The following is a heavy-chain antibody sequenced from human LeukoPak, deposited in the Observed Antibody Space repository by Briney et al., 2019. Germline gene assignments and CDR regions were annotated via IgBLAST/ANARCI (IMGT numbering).Heavy chain of an antibody. CDR2: INHSGST. D-gene: IGHD4-11*01. Sequence: SETLSLTCAVYGGSFSGYYWSWIRQPPGKGLEWIGEINHSGSTNYNLSLKSRVTISVDTSKNQFSLKLSSVTAADTAVYYCARGYSKYYYYYGMDVWGQGTTVTVSS. V-gene: IGHV4-34*01. CDR3: ARGYSKYYYYYGMDV. CDR1: GGSFSGYY. J-gene: IGHJ6*02.